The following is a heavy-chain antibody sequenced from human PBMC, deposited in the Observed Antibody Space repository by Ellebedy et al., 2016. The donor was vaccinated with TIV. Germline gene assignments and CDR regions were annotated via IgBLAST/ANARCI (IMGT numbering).Heavy chain of an antibody. Sequence: AASVKVSCKASGYTFTGYYMHWVRQAPGQGLEWMGWINPNSGGTNYAQKFQGRVTMTRDTSISTAYMELSRLRSEDTAVYYCARAICVDTAMCYYYYGMDVWGQGTTVTVSS. D-gene: IGHD5-18*01. J-gene: IGHJ6*02. CDR1: GYTFTGYY. CDR3: ARAICVDTAMCYYYYGMDV. V-gene: IGHV1-2*02. CDR2: INPNSGGT.